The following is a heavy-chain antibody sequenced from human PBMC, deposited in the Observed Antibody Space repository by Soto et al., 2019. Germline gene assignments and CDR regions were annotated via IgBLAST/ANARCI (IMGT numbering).Heavy chain of an antibody. CDR2: IDHSGIT. V-gene: IGHV4-34*04. CDR3: ARGVSVTLAIQGGAPEKSYFDS. D-gene: IGHD1-26*01. J-gene: IGHJ4*02. Sequence: NPSETLSLTCAVSGASFRGFYWSRIRQSPGKGLEWIGVIDHSGITNHDMALGSGATVSVDTSKNQFLLKLRSVTAADTAVYYCARGVSVTLAIQGGAPEKSYFDSWSQGTLV. CDR1: GASFRGFY.